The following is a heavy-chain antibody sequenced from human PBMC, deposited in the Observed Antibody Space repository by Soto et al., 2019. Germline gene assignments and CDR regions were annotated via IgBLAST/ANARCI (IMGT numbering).Heavy chain of an antibody. D-gene: IGHD3-22*01. J-gene: IGHJ4*02. V-gene: IGHV1-69*13. CDR1: GGTFSSYA. CDR2: IIPIFGTA. Sequence: SVKVSCKASGGTFSSYAISWVRQAPGQGLEWMGGIIPIFGTANYAQKFQGRVTITADESTSTAYMELSSLRSEDTAVYYCARTRITMIVVAQTGYFDYWGQGTLVTVSS. CDR3: ARTRITMIVVAQTGYFDY.